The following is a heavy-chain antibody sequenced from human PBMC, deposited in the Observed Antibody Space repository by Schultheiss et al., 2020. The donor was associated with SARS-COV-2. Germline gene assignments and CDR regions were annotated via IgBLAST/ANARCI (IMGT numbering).Heavy chain of an antibody. D-gene: IGHD2-8*01. V-gene: IGHV3-23*01. J-gene: IGHJ4*02. Sequence: GGSLRLSCAASGFTLSSYAMSWVRQAPGKGLEWVSTLSVSGGSTYYADSVKGRFTISRDNSKNTLYLQMNSLRAEDTAVYYCARAMVSPLDYWGQGTLVTVSS. CDR2: LSVSGGST. CDR1: GFTLSSYA. CDR3: ARAMVSPLDY.